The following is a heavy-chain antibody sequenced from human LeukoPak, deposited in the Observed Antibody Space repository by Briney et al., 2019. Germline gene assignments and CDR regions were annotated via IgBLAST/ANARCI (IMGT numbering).Heavy chain of an antibody. Sequence: PGGSLRLSCAASGFTFTSYWMSWVRQAPGKGLEWVANIKQDGREKKYVASVKGRFTISRDNAKNSLYLQMNSLRVDDTAVYYCARDAFGLWGQGTMVTVSS. J-gene: IGHJ3*01. CDR1: GFTFTSYW. V-gene: IGHV3-7*01. CDR2: IKQDGREK. CDR3: ARDAFGL.